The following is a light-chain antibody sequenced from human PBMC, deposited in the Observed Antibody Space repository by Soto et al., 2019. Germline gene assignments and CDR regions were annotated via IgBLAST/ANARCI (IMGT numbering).Light chain of an antibody. Sequence: QPVLTQPPSVSGAPGQRVTISCTGSSSNSGAGYDVHWYQQLPGTAPKLLIYGNSNRPSGVPDRFSGSKSGTSASLAITGLQAEDEAEYYCQSYDSSLSGFYIFGTGTKLTVL. CDR2: GNS. J-gene: IGLJ1*01. CDR1: SSNSGAGYD. CDR3: QSYDSSLSGFYI. V-gene: IGLV1-40*01.